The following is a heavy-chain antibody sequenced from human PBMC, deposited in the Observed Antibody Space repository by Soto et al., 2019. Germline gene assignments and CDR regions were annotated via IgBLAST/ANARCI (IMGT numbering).Heavy chain of an antibody. CDR3: AKVMVVAASYYYYYGMDV. CDR1: GFTFSSYA. J-gene: IGHJ6*02. Sequence: VGSLRLSCAASGFTFSSYAMSWVRQAPGKGLEWVSAISGSGGSTYYADSVKGRFTISRDNSKNTLYLQMNSLRAEDTAVCYCAKVMVVAASYYYYYGMDVWGQGTTVTVSS. V-gene: IGHV3-23*01. CDR2: ISGSGGST. D-gene: IGHD2-15*01.